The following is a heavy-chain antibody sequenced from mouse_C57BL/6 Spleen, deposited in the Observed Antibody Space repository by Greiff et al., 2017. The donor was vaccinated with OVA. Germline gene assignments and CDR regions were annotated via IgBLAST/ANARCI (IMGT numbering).Heavy chain of an antibody. D-gene: IGHD4-1*01. V-gene: IGHV1-64*01. CDR1: GYTFTSYW. J-gene: IGHJ2*01. Sequence: VQLKQPGAELVKPGASVKLSCKASGYTFTSYWMHWVKQRPGQGLEWIGMIHPNSGSTNYNEKFKSKATLTVDKSSSTAYMQLSSLTSEDSAVYYCASRESNWDYFDYWGQGTTLTVSS. CDR3: ASRESNWDYFDY. CDR2: IHPNSGST.